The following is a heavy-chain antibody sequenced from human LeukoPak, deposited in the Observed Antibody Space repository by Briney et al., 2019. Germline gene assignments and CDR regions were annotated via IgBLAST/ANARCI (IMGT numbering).Heavy chain of an antibody. Sequence: SETLSLTCAVYGESFSGYYWTWIRQPPGKGLEWIGEANHSGSTNYNPSLKSRVTISADTSKNQFSLKLSSVTAADTAVYYCARVPTAPGSYYYDAFDIWGQGTMVTVSS. D-gene: IGHD3-10*01. CDR1: GESFSGYY. CDR2: ANHSGST. CDR3: ARVPTAPGSYYYDAFDI. J-gene: IGHJ3*02. V-gene: IGHV4-34*01.